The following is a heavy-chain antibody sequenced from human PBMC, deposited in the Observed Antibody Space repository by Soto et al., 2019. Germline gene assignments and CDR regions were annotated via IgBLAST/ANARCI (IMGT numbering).Heavy chain of an antibody. D-gene: IGHD6-19*01. CDR2: IWYDGSNK. CDR3: ARDLTEQWLVLGY. V-gene: IGHV3-33*01. CDR1: GFTFSSYG. J-gene: IGHJ4*02. Sequence: QVQLVESGGGVVQPGRSLRLSCAASGFTFSSYGMHWVRQAPGKGLEWVAVIWYDGSNKYYADSVKGRFTISRDNSKNTLYRQMNSLRAEDTAVYYCARDLTEQWLVLGYWGQGTLVTVSS.